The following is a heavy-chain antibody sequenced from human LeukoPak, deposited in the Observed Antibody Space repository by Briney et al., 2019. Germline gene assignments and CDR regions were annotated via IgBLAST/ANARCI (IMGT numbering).Heavy chain of an antibody. CDR1: GGSISSYY. Sequence: PSETLSLTCTVSGGSISSYYWSWIRQPPGKGLEWIGYIYYSGSTNYNPSLKSRVTISVDTSKNQFSLKLSSVTAADTAVYYCARDRPFWNDYYYGMDVWGQGTTVTVSS. CDR3: ARDRPFWNDYYYGMDV. V-gene: IGHV4-59*01. J-gene: IGHJ6*02. CDR2: IYYSGST. D-gene: IGHD1-1*01.